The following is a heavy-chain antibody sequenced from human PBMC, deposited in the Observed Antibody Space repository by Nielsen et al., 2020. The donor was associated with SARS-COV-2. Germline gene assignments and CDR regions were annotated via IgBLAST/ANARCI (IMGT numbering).Heavy chain of an antibody. CDR2: INHSGST. Sequence: SETLSPTCAVYGGSFRGFYWSWIRQPPGKGLEWFGEINHSGSTNYNPSLKSRVTISVDTSKNQFSLKLSSVTAADTAVYYCAKRAPWYYGSGKYFDYWGQGTLVTVSS. D-gene: IGHD3-10*01. CDR3: AKRAPWYYGSGKYFDY. CDR1: GGSFRGFY. V-gene: IGHV4-34*01. J-gene: IGHJ4*02.